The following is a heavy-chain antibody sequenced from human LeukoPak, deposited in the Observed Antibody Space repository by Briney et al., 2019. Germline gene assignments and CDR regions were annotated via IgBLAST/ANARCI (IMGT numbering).Heavy chain of an antibody. CDR3: VFFWSGYYAY. CDR2: INQDASEK. D-gene: IGHD3-3*01. CDR1: GFTFTNYW. Sequence: GGSLRLSCAASGFTFTNYWMSWVRQAPGKGLESVANINQDASEKQYVDSVKGRFTISRDNTRNSVFLQMSSLRAEDTALYYCVFFWSGYYAYWGQGTLVTVSS. V-gene: IGHV3-7*01. J-gene: IGHJ4*02.